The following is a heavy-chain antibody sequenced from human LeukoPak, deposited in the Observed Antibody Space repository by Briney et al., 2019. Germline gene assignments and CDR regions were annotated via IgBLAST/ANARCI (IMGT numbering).Heavy chain of an antibody. CDR2: ISYDGSNK. CDR3: SGPVDY. D-gene: IGHD2-15*01. Sequence: PGGSLRLSCAASGFTFSSYGMHWVRQAPGKGLEWVAVISYDGSNKYYADSVKGRFTISRDNSKNTLYLQMNSLRAEDTAVYYCSGPVDYWGQGTLVTVSS. V-gene: IGHV3-30*03. J-gene: IGHJ4*02. CDR1: GFTFSSYG.